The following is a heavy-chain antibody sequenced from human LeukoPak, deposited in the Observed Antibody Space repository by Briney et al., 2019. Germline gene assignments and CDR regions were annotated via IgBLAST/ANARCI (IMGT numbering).Heavy chain of an antibody. J-gene: IGHJ5*02. Sequence: SETLSLTCAVYGGSFSGYYWSWIRQPPGKGLEWIGEINHSGSTNYNPSLKSRVTISVDTSKNQFSLKLSSATAADTAVYYCARGVVVAVAATSLDNWFDPWGQGTLVTVSS. D-gene: IGHD2-15*01. V-gene: IGHV4-34*01. CDR2: INHSGST. CDR3: ARGVVVAVAATSLDNWFDP. CDR1: GGSFSGYY.